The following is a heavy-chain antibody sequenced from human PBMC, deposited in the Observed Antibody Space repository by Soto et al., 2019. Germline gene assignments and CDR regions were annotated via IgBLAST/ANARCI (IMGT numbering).Heavy chain of an antibody. D-gene: IGHD1-26*01. Sequence: EVQLVESGGGLVQPGGSLRLSCAASGFTFSRYWMHWVRQVPGKWLVWVSHIHHDGGVTRSADFVKGRLTSSRDNARNTVHLQMNSLRAEDKAVYYCARRLVGTTGHGMDVWGHGTTVTVSS. CDR2: IHHDGGVT. CDR3: ARRLVGTTGHGMDV. J-gene: IGHJ6*02. CDR1: GFTFSRYW. V-gene: IGHV3-74*01.